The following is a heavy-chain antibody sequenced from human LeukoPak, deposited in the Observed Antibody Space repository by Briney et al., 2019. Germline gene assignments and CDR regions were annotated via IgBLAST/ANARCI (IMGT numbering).Heavy chain of an antibody. Sequence: PSETLSLTXTVSGGSISSGDYYWSWIRQPPGKGLEWIGYIYYSGSTYYNPSLKSRVTISVDTSKNQFSLKLSSVTAADTAVYYCAREYQLPKWNWFDPWGQGTLVTVSS. CDR2: IYYSGST. CDR1: GGSISSGDYY. D-gene: IGHD2-2*01. V-gene: IGHV4-30-4*08. J-gene: IGHJ5*02. CDR3: AREYQLPKWNWFDP.